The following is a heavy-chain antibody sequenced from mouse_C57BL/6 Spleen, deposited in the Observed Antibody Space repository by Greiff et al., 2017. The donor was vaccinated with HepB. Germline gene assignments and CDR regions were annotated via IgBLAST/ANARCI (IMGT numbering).Heavy chain of an antibody. Sequence: VQLQESGAELARPGASVKMSCKASGYTFTSYTMHWVKQRPGQGLEWIGYINPSSGYNKYNQKFKDKATLTADKSSSTAYMQLSSLTSEDSAVYYCARRDGFDYWGQGTTLTVSS. V-gene: IGHV1-4*01. D-gene: IGHD3-3*01. CDR3: ARRDGFDY. CDR1: GYTFTSYT. CDR2: INPSSGYN. J-gene: IGHJ2*01.